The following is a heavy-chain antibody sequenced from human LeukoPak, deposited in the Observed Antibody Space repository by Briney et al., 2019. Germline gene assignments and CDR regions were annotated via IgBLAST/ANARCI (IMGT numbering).Heavy chain of an antibody. V-gene: IGHV5-51*01. CDR2: IYPGDSDT. J-gene: IGHJ5*02. CDR3: ARDHYDSSGFYPGSKWFDP. Sequence: GESLKISCKGSGYSFTSYWIGWVRQMPGKGLEWMGIIYPGDSDTRYSPSFEGQVTISADKSISTAYLQWRSLKASDTAMYYCARDHYDSSGFYPGSKWFDPWGQGTLVTVSS. CDR1: GYSFTSYW. D-gene: IGHD3-22*01.